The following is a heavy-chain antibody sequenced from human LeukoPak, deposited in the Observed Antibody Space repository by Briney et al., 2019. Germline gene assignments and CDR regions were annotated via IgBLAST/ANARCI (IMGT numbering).Heavy chain of an antibody. Sequence: ASVKVSCKASGYTFTSYYMHWVRQAPGQGLEWMGIINPSGGSTSYAQKFQGRVTMTRDTSTITVYMELSSLRSEGTAVYYCARGRGRGSLIVVVNAFDIWGQGTMVTVSS. D-gene: IGHD3-22*01. J-gene: IGHJ3*02. CDR3: ARGRGRGSLIVVVNAFDI. V-gene: IGHV1-46*01. CDR2: INPSGGST. CDR1: GYTFTSYY.